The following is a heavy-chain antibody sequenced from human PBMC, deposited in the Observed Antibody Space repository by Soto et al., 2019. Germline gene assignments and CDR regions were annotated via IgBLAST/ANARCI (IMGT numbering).Heavy chain of an antibody. V-gene: IGHV3-11*06. J-gene: IGHJ5*02. CDR1: GFTFSDYY. Sequence: PGGALRLSCAASGFTFSDYYMSWIRPAPGEGLEWVSYISSSSSYTNYADSVKGRFTISRDNAKNSLYLQMNSLRAEDTAVYYCARDRYCSGGSCYSVTPGGWFDPWGQGTLVTVSS. D-gene: IGHD2-15*01. CDR2: ISSSSSYT. CDR3: ARDRYCSGGSCYSVTPGGWFDP.